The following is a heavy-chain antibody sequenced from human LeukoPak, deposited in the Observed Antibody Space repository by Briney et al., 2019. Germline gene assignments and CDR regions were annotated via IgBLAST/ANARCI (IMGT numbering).Heavy chain of an antibody. CDR2: IDWDDDK. J-gene: IGHJ4*02. V-gene: IGHV2-70*11. Sequence: SGPTLVNPTQTLTLTCTFSGFSLSTSGMCVSWICQPPGKALEWLARIDWDDDKYYSTSLKTRLTISKDTSKNQVVLTMTNMDPVDAATYYCARSGDGYNFHYYFDYWGQGTLVTVSS. CDR3: ARSGDGYNFHYYFDY. D-gene: IGHD5-12*01. CDR1: GFSLSTSGMC.